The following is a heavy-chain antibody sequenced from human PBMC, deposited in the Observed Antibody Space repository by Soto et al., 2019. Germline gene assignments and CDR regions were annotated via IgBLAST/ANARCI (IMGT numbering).Heavy chain of an antibody. CDR3: ARGSSGYYYSSYYYGMDV. D-gene: IGHD3-22*01. CDR1: GGTFSSYA. J-gene: IGHJ6*02. CDR2: IIPIFGTA. V-gene: IGHV1-69*06. Sequence: QVQLVQAGAEVKKPGSSVKVSCKASGGTFSSYAISWVRQAPGQGLEWMGGIIPIFGTANYAHKSQGRVTIPAAKSTSTAYMALSSLRSEETAVYSCARGSSGYYYSSYYYGMDVWGQGTTVTVSS.